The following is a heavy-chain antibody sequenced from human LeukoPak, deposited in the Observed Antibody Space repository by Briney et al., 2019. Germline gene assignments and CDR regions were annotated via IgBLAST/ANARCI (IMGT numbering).Heavy chain of an antibody. J-gene: IGHJ4*02. D-gene: IGHD3-10*01. CDR2: FDPEDGET. V-gene: IGHV1-24*01. CDR1: GHTLTELS. CDR3: ATVIPMVRGVIITPAPFDY. Sequence: EASVKVSCKVSGHTLTELSMHWVRQAPGKGLEWMGGFDPEDGETIYAQKFQGRVTMTEDTSTDTAYMELSSLRSEDTAVYYCATVIPMVRGVIITPAPFDYWGQGTLVTVSS.